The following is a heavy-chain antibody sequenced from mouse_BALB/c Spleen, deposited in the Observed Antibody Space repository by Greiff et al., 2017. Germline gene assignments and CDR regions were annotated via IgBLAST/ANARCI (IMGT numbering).Heavy chain of an antibody. CDR2: IRSKSNNYAT. CDR1: GFTFNTYA. Sequence: EVQLVESGGGLVQPKGSLKLSCAASGFTFNTYAINCVRQAPGKGLEWVARIRSKSNNYATYYADSVKDRFTISRDDSQSMLYLQMNNLKTEDTAMDYCVRQNYGYDVYYAMDYWGQGTSVTVAS. V-gene: IGHV10-1*02. D-gene: IGHD2-2*01. J-gene: IGHJ4*01. CDR3: VRQNYGYDVYYAMDY.